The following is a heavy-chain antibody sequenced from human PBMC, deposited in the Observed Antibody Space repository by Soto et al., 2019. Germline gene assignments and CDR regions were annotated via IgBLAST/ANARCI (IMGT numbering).Heavy chain of an antibody. CDR3: ARVMARQASGSGWFSC. CDR2: IWYDGSKK. D-gene: IGHD6-25*01. CDR1: GFSFSIYG. J-gene: IGHJ5*01. Sequence: QVQLVESGGGVVQPGRSLRLSCAASGFSFSIYGMHWVRQAPGKGLEWVAGIWYDGSKKFYAESVEGRFTISRDNSKNSLDLQMNTLRAEDTAEYYCARVMARQASGSGWFSCWGQGTRVTVSS. V-gene: IGHV3-33*01.